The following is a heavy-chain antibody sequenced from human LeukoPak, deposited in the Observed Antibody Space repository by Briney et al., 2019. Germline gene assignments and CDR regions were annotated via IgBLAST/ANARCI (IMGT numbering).Heavy chain of an antibody. V-gene: IGHV3-23*01. J-gene: IGHJ4*02. CDR3: AKDPTLRYFDWPPGAFDY. D-gene: IGHD3-9*01. Sequence: GGSLRLSCAASGFTFSSCAMSWVRQAPGKGLEWVSAISGSGGSTYYADSVKGRFTISRDNSKNTLYLQLNSLRAEDTTVYYCAKDPTLRYFDWPPGAFDYWGQGTLVTVSS. CDR2: ISGSGGST. CDR1: GFTFSSCA.